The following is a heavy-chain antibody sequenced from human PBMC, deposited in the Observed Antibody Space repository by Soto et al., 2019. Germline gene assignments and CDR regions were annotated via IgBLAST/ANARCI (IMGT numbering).Heavy chain of an antibody. CDR1: GFTFSDYT. J-gene: IGHJ4*02. CDR2: ISYDVNNK. V-gene: IGHV3-30-3*01. D-gene: IGHD6-19*01. Sequence: QVQLVESGGGVVQPGRSLRLSCAASGFTFSDYTMHWVRQAPGKGLEWVAVISYDVNNKDYPDSVKGRFTISRDNFQNTVYLEMNSLRPEDTGVYYCARVTSDGWHFFELWRQGTLVTVSS. CDR3: ARVTSDGWHFFEL.